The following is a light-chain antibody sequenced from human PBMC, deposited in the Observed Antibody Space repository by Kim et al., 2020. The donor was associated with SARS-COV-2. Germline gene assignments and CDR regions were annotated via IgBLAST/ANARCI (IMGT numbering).Light chain of an antibody. Sequence: QAAQLTCTGNHEYVGGLGAAWLQRHQGHPPKVPSDRNSNRRSGISERLSASMSGNTASLILTGRQSEDEADYYCSTWDSSLNAVVFGGGTQLTVL. V-gene: IGLV10-54*01. CDR1: HEYVGGLG. CDR2: RNS. J-gene: IGLJ3*02. CDR3: STWDSSLNAVV.